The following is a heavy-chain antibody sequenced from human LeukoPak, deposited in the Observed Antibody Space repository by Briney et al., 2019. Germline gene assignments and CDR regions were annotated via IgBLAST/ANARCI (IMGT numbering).Heavy chain of an antibody. CDR2: IYYSGST. CDR3: ARAAFDDPYAFDI. V-gene: IGHV4-59*01. Sequence: SETLSLTCTVSGGSISSYYWSWLRQPPGKGLEWIGYIYYSGSTNYNPSLKSRVTISVDTSKNQFSLKLSSVTAADTAVYYYARAAFDDPYAFDIWGQGTMVTVSS. J-gene: IGHJ3*02. D-gene: IGHD3-9*01. CDR1: GGSISSYY.